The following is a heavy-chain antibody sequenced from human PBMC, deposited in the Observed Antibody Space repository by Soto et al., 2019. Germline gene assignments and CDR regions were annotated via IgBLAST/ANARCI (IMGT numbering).Heavy chain of an antibody. CDR3: ARTGTTSGGFDY. CDR2: ISGSCGST. J-gene: IGHJ4*02. Sequence: GGSLRLSCAASGFTFSSYAMSWVRHAPGKGLEWVSAISGSCGSTYYADSVKGRFTISRHNSKNTLYLQMNSLRAQDTAVYYSARTGTTSGGFDYWGQGTLVTVSS. D-gene: IGHD1-1*01. CDR1: GFTFSSYA. V-gene: IGHV3-23*01.